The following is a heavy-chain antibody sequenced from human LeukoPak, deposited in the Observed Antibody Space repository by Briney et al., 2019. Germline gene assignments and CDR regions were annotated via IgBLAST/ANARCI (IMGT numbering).Heavy chain of an antibody. J-gene: IGHJ6*02. CDR1: GYTFTSYA. CDR3: ARDLHMVRGLPYYYYYGMDV. CDR2: INAGNGNA. D-gene: IGHD3-10*01. Sequence: GASVKVSCKASGYTFTSYAMHWVRQAPGQRLEWMGWINAGNGNAKYSQKFQGRVTITRDTSASTAYMELSSLRSEDTAVYYCARDLHMVRGLPYYYYYGMDVWGQGTTVTVSS. V-gene: IGHV1-3*01.